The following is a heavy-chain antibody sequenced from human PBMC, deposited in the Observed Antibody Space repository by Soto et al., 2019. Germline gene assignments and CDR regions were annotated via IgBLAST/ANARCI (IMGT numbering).Heavy chain of an antibody. Sequence: GGSLRLSCAASGFTFSTYWMSWVRQPPGKGLEWVANINEDGSAKYYVDSVKGRFTVSRDNAETSLYLQMNSLRADDTAVYYWARAFHSGWDFQHWGPGTLVTVSS. V-gene: IGHV3-7*03. CDR1: GFTFSTYW. D-gene: IGHD6-19*01. CDR3: ARAFHSGWDFQH. J-gene: IGHJ1*01. CDR2: INEDGSAK.